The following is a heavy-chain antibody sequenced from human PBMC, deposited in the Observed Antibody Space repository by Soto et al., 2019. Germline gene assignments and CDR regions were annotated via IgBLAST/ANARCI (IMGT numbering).Heavy chain of an antibody. CDR1: GGSISSYY. D-gene: IGHD4-17*01. CDR2: IYYDWST. Sequence: SETLSLTCTVSGGSISSYYWSWIRQPPGKGLECIGSIYYDWSTYYNPSLKSRLTISVDTSKNQFSLKLSSVTAADTAVYYCAKSQTTVTSYDYWGQGTLVTVSS. J-gene: IGHJ4*02. CDR3: AKSQTTVTSYDY. V-gene: IGHV4-59*04.